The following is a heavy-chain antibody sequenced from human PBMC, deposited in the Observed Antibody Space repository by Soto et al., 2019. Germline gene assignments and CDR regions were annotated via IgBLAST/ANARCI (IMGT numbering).Heavy chain of an antibody. CDR3: ARGRYGSSSSWFDP. CDR1: GGSISSGGYY. Sequence: QVQLQESGPGLVKPSQTLSLSCTVSGGSISSGGYYWSWIRQHPGKGLEGIGYIYYSGSTYYNPSLKSRVTISGDTTKNHFSLNLRSVTAADTAVYYSARGRYGSSSSWFDPWGQGTLVTVSS. CDR2: IYYSGST. D-gene: IGHD6-6*01. V-gene: IGHV4-31*03. J-gene: IGHJ5*02.